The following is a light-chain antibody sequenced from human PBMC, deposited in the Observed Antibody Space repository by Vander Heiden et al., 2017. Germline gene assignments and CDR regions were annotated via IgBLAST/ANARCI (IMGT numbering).Light chain of an antibody. V-gene: IGKV1-39*01. CDR1: QSITTT. J-gene: IGKJ3*01. CDR3: QQSYTSPPFT. CDR2: AAS. Sequence: DIELTQSPGTLSSSTGDRVTITCRASQSITTTVNWYHQRPGKAPTILIYAASNMQAGVTSRFRSSGAGTTFTITISSLQPADFATYYCQQSYTSPPFTFGHGTRLETK.